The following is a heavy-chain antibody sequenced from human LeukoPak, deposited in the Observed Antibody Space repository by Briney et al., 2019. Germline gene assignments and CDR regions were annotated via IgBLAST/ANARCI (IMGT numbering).Heavy chain of an antibody. CDR2: IYYSGST. CDR1: GGSISSSSYY. D-gene: IGHD4-17*01. CDR3: ARRTTVTTPDI. J-gene: IGHJ3*02. V-gene: IGHV4-39*07. Sequence: SETLSLTCTVSGGSISSSSYYWGWIRQPPGKGLEWIGSIYYSGSTYYNPSLKSRVTISVDTSKNQFSLKLSSVTAADTAVYYCARRTTVTTPDIWGQGTMVTVSS.